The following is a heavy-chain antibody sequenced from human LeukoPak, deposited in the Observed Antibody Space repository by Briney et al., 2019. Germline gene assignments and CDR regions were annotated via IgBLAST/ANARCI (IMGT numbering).Heavy chain of an antibody. V-gene: IGHV3-9*03. CDR2: ISWNSGSI. CDR1: GFTFDDYA. J-gene: IGHJ3*02. CDR3: AKVDWEYQYAFDI. Sequence: GGSLRLSCAASGFTFDDYAMHWVRQAPGKGLEWVSGISWNSGSIGYADSVKGRFTISRDNAKNSLYLQMNSLRAEDMALYYCAKVDWEYQYAFDIWGQGTMVTVSS. D-gene: IGHD2-2*01.